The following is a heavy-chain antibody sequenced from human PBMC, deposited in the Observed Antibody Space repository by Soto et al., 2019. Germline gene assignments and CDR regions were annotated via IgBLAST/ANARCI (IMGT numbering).Heavy chain of an antibody. J-gene: IGHJ4*02. CDR3: ARLPTGGIRYYFDY. CDR2: IYPVDSDT. Sequence: GESLKISCKGSGYSFTSYWIGWVRQMPGKGLEGMGIIYPVDSDTRYSPSVQGQVTILADKSISPAYLQWSSLKASDTAMYYCARLPTGGIRYYFDYWGQGTLVTVSS. CDR1: GYSFTSYW. D-gene: IGHD3-16*01. V-gene: IGHV5-51*01.